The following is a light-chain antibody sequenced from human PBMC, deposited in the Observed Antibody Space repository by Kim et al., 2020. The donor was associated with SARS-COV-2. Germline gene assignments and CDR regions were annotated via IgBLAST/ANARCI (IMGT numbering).Light chain of an antibody. V-gene: IGLV4-69*01. Sequence: ASVKLPCTLSSGHSDYAIAWLQQQPGKGPRYLLKLTSDGSHIKGDGIPDRFSGSSSGAERSLTISSLQSEDEADYYCQTWGSGIRVFGGGTQLTVL. CDR3: QTWGSGIRV. CDR2: LTSDGSH. J-gene: IGLJ3*02. CDR1: SGHSDYA.